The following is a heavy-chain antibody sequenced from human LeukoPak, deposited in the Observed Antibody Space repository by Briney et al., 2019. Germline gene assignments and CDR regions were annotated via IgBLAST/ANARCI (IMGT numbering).Heavy chain of an antibody. V-gene: IGHV3-74*01. Sequence: GGPLRLSCAASGFTFSSYWMHWVRQAPGKGLVWVSRISSDGSSTTYADSVKGRFTISRDNAKNTLYLQVDSLRGEDSAVYYCARSGASAGSTWTFDSWGQGILVTVSS. CDR1: GFTFSSYW. CDR2: ISSDGSST. J-gene: IGHJ4*02. D-gene: IGHD3/OR15-3a*01. CDR3: ARSGASAGSTWTFDS.